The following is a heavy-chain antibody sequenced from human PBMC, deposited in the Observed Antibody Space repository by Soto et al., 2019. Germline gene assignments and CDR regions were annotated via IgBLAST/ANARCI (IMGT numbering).Heavy chain of an antibody. J-gene: IGHJ4*02. Sequence: QVQLVQSGAEVKKPGASVKVSCKASGYTFTSYGISWVRQAPGQGLEWMGWISAYNGNTKYAQKLQGRVTMTPDTSPTTADMELRSLRSDDTTVYYCASKPNYYDYWGQGTLVTVSS. CDR1: GYTFTSYG. CDR3: ASKPNYYDY. CDR2: ISAYNGNT. V-gene: IGHV1-18*01.